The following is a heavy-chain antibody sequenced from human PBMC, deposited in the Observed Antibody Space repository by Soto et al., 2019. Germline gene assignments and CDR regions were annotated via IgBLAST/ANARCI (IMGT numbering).Heavy chain of an antibody. CDR3: ARVGGGYQLLHAFDI. Sequence: GGSLRLSCAASGFAFSSYSMNWVRQAPGKGLEWVSSISSSSSYIYYADSVKGRFTISRDNAKNSLYLQMNSLRAEDTAVYYCARVGGGYQLLHAFDIWGQGTMVTVSS. CDR2: ISSSSSYI. CDR1: GFAFSSYS. V-gene: IGHV3-21*01. D-gene: IGHD2-2*01. J-gene: IGHJ3*02.